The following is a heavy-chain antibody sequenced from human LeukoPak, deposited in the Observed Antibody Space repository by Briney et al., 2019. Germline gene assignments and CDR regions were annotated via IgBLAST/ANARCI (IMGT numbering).Heavy chain of an antibody. D-gene: IGHD6-25*01. V-gene: IGHV3-23*01. CDR3: AKHPSAGNFDY. J-gene: IGHJ4*02. CDR2: ISPSGGTT. CDR1: GFTFSSHA. Sequence: GGSLRLSCAASGFTFSSHAMSWVRQAPGKGLEWVSIISPSGGTTYYVDSVKGRFTISRDNSKNTLYLQMNSLRAEDTAVYYCAKHPSAGNFDYWGQGTLVTVSS.